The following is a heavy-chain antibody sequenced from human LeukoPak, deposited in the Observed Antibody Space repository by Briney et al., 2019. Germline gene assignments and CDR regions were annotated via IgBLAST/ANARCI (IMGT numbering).Heavy chain of an antibody. Sequence: GGSLRLSCAASGFTFSSFAMNWVRQVPGKGLEWVSAISGSGGSKYTADSVKGRFTISRDNSKNTLYLQMNSLRAEDTAVYYCAKGVQQLVGSWFDPWGQGTLVTVSS. D-gene: IGHD6-13*01. CDR2: ISGSGGSK. CDR3: AKGVQQLVGSWFDP. CDR1: GFTFSSFA. J-gene: IGHJ5*02. V-gene: IGHV3-23*01.